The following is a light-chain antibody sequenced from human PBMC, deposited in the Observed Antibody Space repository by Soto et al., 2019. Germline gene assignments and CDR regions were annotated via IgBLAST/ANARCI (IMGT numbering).Light chain of an antibody. CDR2: DVN. V-gene: IGLV2-14*01. Sequence: QSVLTQPASVSGSPGQSITISCTGTSSDVGGYNFVSWYQQHPGKAPKLIIYDVNNRPSGVPARFSGSKSGNTASLTISGLQAEDESDYYCSSYTRSSTPYVFGTGTKLTVL. CDR3: SSYTRSSTPYV. J-gene: IGLJ1*01. CDR1: SSDVGGYNF.